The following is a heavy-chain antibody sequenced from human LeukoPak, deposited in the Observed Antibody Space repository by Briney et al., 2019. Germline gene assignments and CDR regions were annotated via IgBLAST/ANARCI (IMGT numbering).Heavy chain of an antibody. J-gene: IGHJ6*02. V-gene: IGHV1-69*04. D-gene: IGHD3-10*01. Sequence: SVKVSRKASGGTFSSYTISWVGQAPGQGLEWMGRIIPILGIANYAQKFQGRVTITADKSTSTAYMELSSLRSEDTAVYYCAREFEVGYYGSGSYRYGMDVWGQGTTVTVSS. CDR3: AREFEVGYYGSGSYRYGMDV. CDR1: GGTFSSYT. CDR2: IIPILGIA.